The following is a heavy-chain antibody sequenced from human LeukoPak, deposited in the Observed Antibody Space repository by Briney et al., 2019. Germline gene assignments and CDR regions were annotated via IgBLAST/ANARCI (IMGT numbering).Heavy chain of an antibody. CDR3: ATGGITMVRGVLYYFDY. Sequence: ASVKVSCKVSGYTLTELSMHWVRQAPGKGLEWMGGFDPEDGETIYAQKFQGRVTMTEDTSTDTAYMELSSLRSEDTAVYYCATGGITMVRGVLYYFDYWGQGTLATVSS. J-gene: IGHJ4*02. CDR2: FDPEDGET. CDR1: GYTLTELS. V-gene: IGHV1-24*01. D-gene: IGHD3-10*01.